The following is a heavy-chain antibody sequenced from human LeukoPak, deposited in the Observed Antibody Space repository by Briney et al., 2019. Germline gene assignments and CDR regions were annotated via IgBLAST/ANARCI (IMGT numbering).Heavy chain of an antibody. CDR2: INPNSGGT. D-gene: IGHD1-26*01. CDR1: GYTFTGYY. V-gene: IGHV1-2*06. Sequence: ASVKVSCKASGYTFTGYYMHWVRQAPGQGLEWMGRINPNSGGTNYAQKFQGRVTMTRDTSISTAYMELSRLRSDDTAVYYCARDRVLGELPDYWGQGTLVTVSS. CDR3: ARDRVLGELPDY. J-gene: IGHJ4*02.